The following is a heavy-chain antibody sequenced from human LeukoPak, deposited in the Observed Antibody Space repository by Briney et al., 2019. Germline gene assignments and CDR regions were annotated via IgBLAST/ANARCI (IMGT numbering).Heavy chain of an antibody. Sequence: GGSLRLSCAASGITVSSNYMTWVRQAQGKGLEWVSIIYSSGSTYYADSLKGRFTISRDNSKNTVYLQMSSLRVEDTAVYYCANLPREDYWGQGTLVTVSS. CDR3: ANLPREDY. J-gene: IGHJ4*02. V-gene: IGHV3-53*01. CDR2: IYSSGST. D-gene: IGHD1-26*01. CDR1: GITVSSNY.